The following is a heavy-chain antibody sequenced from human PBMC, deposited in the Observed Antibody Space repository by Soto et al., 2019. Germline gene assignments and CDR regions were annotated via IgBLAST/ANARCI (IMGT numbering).Heavy chain of an antibody. D-gene: IGHD2-15*01. Sequence: QVQLQESGPGLVKPSGTLSLTCAVSSGSISSSNWWSWARQPPGKGLEWIGEIYHSGSTNYNPSLKSRVTISVDKSKNQFSLKLSSVTAADTAVYYCARVYCSGGSCYRGAFDIWGQGTMVTVSS. CDR3: ARVYCSGGSCYRGAFDI. CDR1: SGSISSSNW. V-gene: IGHV4-4*02. CDR2: IYHSGST. J-gene: IGHJ3*02.